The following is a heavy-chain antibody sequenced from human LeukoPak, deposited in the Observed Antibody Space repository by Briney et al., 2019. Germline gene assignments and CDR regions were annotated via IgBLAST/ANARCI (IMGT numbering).Heavy chain of an antibody. Sequence: SVKVSCKASGGTFSSYAISWVRQAPGQGLEWMGGIIPIFGTANYAQKFQGRVTITADESTSTAYMELSSLRSEDTAVYYCARDHRTYYDCVWGSYRQFDYWGQGTLVTVSS. CDR2: IIPIFGTA. CDR1: GGTFSSYA. J-gene: IGHJ4*02. CDR3: ARDHRTYYDCVWGSYRQFDY. V-gene: IGHV1-69*13. D-gene: IGHD3-16*02.